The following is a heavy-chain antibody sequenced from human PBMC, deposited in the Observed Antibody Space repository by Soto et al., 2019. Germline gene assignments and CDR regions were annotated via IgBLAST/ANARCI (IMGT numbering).Heavy chain of an antibody. CDR1: GFTFRNYG. V-gene: IGHV3-30*18. CDR2: ITYDGLGE. D-gene: IGHD1-26*01. CDR3: AKRRYSGSHVFPDFDY. Sequence: QVQLVESGGGVVQPGRSLRLSCATSGFTFRNYGIHWLRHPPGKGLEWVAAITYDGLGEYYVVSLKGRFSISRDNSTGTVYLRMHSLTSDDTAVYYCAKRRYSGSHVFPDFDYWGQGTLVTVS. J-gene: IGHJ4*02.